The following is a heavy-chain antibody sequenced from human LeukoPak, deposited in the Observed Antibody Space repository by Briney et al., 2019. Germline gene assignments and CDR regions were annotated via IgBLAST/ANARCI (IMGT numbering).Heavy chain of an antibody. Sequence: SETLSLTCTVSGYSISSGYYWGWIRQPPGKGLEWIGSIYHSGSTYYNPSLKSRVTISVDTSKNQFSLKLSSVTAADTAVYYCARVLYSSSWSGYYYYYMDVWGKGTTVTVSS. CDR2: IYHSGST. CDR3: ARVLYSSSWSGYYYYYMDV. V-gene: IGHV4-38-2*02. CDR1: GYSISSGYY. J-gene: IGHJ6*03. D-gene: IGHD6-13*01.